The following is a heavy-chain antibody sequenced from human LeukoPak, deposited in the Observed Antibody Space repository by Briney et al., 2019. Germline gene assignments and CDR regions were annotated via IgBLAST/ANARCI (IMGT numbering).Heavy chain of an antibody. D-gene: IGHD2-21*02. CDR2: INHSGST. Sequence: SETLSLTCAVYGGSFSGYYWSWIRQPPGKGLEWIGEINHSGSTNYNPSLKSRVTISVDTSKNQFSLKLSSVTAADTAVYYCSREAYCGGDCYSGSSYLGQGTLVTVSS. J-gene: IGHJ4*02. CDR1: GGSFSGYY. CDR3: SREAYCGGDCYSGSSY. V-gene: IGHV4-34*01.